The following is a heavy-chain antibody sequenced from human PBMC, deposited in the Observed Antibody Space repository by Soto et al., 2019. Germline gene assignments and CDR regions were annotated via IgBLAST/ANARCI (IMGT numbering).Heavy chain of an antibody. J-gene: IGHJ2*01. V-gene: IGHV4-34*01. CDR3: ARMAGPWYFDL. Sequence: SETLSLTCAVYGGSFSGYYWSWIRQPPGKGLEWIGEINHSGSSNYNPPLKSRVTMSLDTSRNQFSLSLNSVTAADTAVYYCARMAGPWYFDLWGRGTLVTVSS. CDR1: GGSFSGYY. CDR2: INHSGSS.